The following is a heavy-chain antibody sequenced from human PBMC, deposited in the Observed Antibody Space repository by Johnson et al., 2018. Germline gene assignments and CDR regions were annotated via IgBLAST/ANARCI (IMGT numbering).Heavy chain of an antibody. CDR1: GFTFSDYY. J-gene: IGHJ6*03. D-gene: IGHD3-16*01. V-gene: IGHV3-11*04. Sequence: QVQLVESGGGVVQPGRSLRLSCAASGFTFSDYYMSWIRQAPGKGLEWVSYISSSSSTIYYADSVKGRFTISRDNAKNSLYLQMNSLRAEDTAGYYCARGGPRTNYYYYYYMDVWGKGTTVTVSS. CDR3: ARGGPRTNYYYYYYMDV. CDR2: ISSSSSTI.